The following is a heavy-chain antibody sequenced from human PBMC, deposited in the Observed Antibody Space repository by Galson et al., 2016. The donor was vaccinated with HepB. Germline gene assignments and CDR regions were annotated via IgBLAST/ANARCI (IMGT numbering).Heavy chain of an antibody. J-gene: IGHJ5*02. Sequence: TLSLTCSVSGDSINTSGYYWTWIRQHPGKGLEWIGYIYYTGHTYYNPSLRSRFTISIDTSKNQFSLKLNSVTAADTAVYYCTRAPEYFAGGSFDRWGQGTLVTVSS. CDR3: TRAPEYFAGGSFDR. CDR2: IYYTGHT. CDR1: GDSINTSGYY. D-gene: IGHD1-14*01. V-gene: IGHV4-31*03.